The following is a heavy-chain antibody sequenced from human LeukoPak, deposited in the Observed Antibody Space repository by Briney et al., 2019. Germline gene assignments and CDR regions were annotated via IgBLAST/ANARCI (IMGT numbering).Heavy chain of an antibody. CDR2: ISYDGSNK. Sequence: GGSLRLSCAASGFTFSRYGMHWVRQAPGKGLEWVAVISYDGSNKYYADSVKGRFTISRDNPKNTLYLQMNSLRAEDAAVYYCAREHYNYYDNSGSIDYWGQGTLVTVSS. CDR3: AREHYNYYDNSGSIDY. CDR1: GFTFSRYG. V-gene: IGHV3-30*03. J-gene: IGHJ4*02. D-gene: IGHD3-22*01.